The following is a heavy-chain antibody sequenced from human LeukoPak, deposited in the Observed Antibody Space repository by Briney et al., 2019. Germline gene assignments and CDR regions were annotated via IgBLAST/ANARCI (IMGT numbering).Heavy chain of an antibody. Sequence: SETLSLTCTVSGGSISSYYWSWIRQPPGKGLEWIGDIYYSGSTNYNPSLKSRVTISVDTSKNQFSLKLSSVTAADTAVYYCARDYNPDYYYYYYMDVWGKGTTVTVSS. CDR3: ARDYNPDYYYYYYMDV. CDR2: IYYSGST. V-gene: IGHV4-59*01. D-gene: IGHD3-10*01. CDR1: GGSISSYY. J-gene: IGHJ6*03.